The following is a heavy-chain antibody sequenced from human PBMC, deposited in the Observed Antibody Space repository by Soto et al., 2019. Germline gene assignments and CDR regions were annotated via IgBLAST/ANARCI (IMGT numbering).Heavy chain of an antibody. CDR1: GYTFTSYD. J-gene: IGHJ5*02. CDR3: ARVHGDYENYNWFDP. D-gene: IGHD4-17*01. Sequence: GASVKVSCKASGYTFTSYDINWVRQATGQGPEWMGWISAYNGNTNYAQKLQGRVTMTTDTSTSTAYMELRSLRSDDTAVYYCARVHGDYENYNWFDPWGQGTLVTVSS. V-gene: IGHV1-18*01. CDR2: ISAYNGNT.